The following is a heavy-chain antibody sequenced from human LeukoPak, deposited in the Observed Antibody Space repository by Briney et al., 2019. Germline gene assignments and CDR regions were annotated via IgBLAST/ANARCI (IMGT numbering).Heavy chain of an antibody. V-gene: IGHV1-69*01. J-gene: IGHJ4*02. D-gene: IGHD2-15*01. CDR1: GGTFSSYA. CDR3: ARVMVAATHPDY. CDR2: IIPIFGTA. Sequence: ASVKVSCKASGGTFSSYAISWVRQAPGQGLEWMGGIIPIFGTANYAQKFQGRVTITADESTSTAYMELSSLRSEDTAVYYRARVMVAATHPDYWGQGTLVTVSS.